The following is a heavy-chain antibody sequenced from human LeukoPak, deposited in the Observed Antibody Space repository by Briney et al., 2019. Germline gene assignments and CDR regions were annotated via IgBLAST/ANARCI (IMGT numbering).Heavy chain of an antibody. CDR2: INSGGYI. J-gene: IGHJ4*02. V-gene: IGHV3-21*01. CDR1: GFTFSTYS. Sequence: PGGSLRLSCAASGFTFSTYSMNWVRQAPGRGLEWVSSINSGGYIYYADSVKGRFTISRDNAQNSLYPQMNSLRAEDTAVYYCAREGGYCFGAGCRYFDYWGQGTLVTVSS. D-gene: IGHD2-15*01. CDR3: AREGGYCFGAGCRYFDY.